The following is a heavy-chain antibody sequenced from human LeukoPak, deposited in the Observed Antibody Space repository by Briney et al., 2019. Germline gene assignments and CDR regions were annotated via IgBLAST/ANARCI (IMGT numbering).Heavy chain of an antibody. D-gene: IGHD3-22*01. CDR2: ISAYNGNT. Sequence: ASVKVSCKASGYTFTSYGISWVRQAPGQGLEWMGWISAYNGNTNYAQKLQGRVTMTTDTSTSTAYMELRSLRSDDTAVYYCARGPAYYHGRRGVSFDPWGQGTLATVSS. CDR1: GYTFTSYG. V-gene: IGHV1-18*01. CDR3: ARGPAYYHGRRGVSFDP. J-gene: IGHJ5*02.